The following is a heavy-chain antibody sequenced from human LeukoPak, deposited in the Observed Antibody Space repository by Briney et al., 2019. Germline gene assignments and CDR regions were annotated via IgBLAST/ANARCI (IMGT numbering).Heavy chain of an antibody. Sequence: GGSLRLSWAASGFTFSSYAMSWVRQAPGKGLEWVSAISGSGGTTYYADSVKGRFTISRDNSKNTLYLQMYSLRAEDTAVYYCAKPQVLPPKWFDPWGQGTLVTVSS. V-gene: IGHV3-23*01. CDR1: GFTFSSYA. CDR3: AKPQVLPPKWFDP. J-gene: IGHJ5*02. CDR2: ISGSGGTT.